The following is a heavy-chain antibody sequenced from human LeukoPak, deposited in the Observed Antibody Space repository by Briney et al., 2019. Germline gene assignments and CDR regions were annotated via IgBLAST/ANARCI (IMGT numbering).Heavy chain of an antibody. CDR2: ISSSSSYI. J-gene: IGHJ3*02. Sequence: GGSLRLSCAASGFTFSDFSINWVRQAPGKGLEWVSSISSSSSYIYYADSVKGRFTISRDNAKNSLYLQMNSLRAEDTAVYYCARDPGCSSTSCYRLSAFDIWGQGTMATVSS. CDR3: ARDPGCSSTSCYRLSAFDI. CDR1: GFTFSDFS. V-gene: IGHV3-21*01. D-gene: IGHD2-2*01.